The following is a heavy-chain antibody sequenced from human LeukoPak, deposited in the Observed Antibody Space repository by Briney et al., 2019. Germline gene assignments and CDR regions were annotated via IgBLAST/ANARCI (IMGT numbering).Heavy chain of an antibody. CDR3: AKVQSSSGWYTFFDY. Sequence: GGSLRLSCAASGFTFTSYGMSWARQAPGKGLEWVSGIASGGNTYYADSVKGRFSISRDNSKNTLYLQMNSLRAEDTALYYCAKVQSSSGWYTFFDYWGQGTLVTVSS. D-gene: IGHD6-19*01. J-gene: IGHJ4*02. V-gene: IGHV3-23*01. CDR2: IASGGNT. CDR1: GFTFTSYG.